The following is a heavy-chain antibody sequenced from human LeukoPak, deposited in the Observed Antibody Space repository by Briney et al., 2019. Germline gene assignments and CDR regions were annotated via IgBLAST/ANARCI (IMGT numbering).Heavy chain of an antibody. V-gene: IGHV1-69*13. Sequence: SVKVSCKASGGTFSSYAISWVRQAPGQGLEWMGGIIPIFGTANYAQKFQGRVTITAGESTSTAYMELSSLRSEDTAVYYCARDSRYPTVAFDIWGQGTMVTVSS. CDR2: IIPIFGTA. D-gene: IGHD3-9*01. CDR3: ARDSRYPTVAFDI. J-gene: IGHJ3*02. CDR1: GGTFSSYA.